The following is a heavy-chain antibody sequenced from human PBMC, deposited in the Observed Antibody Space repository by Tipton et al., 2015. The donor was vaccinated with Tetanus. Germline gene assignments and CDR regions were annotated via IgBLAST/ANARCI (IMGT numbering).Heavy chain of an antibody. D-gene: IGHD5-24*01. CDR3: ARTTRRWLHPDN. Sequence: TLSLTCDVSGGPVGSSNWWSWVRQAPGKGLEWIGEIYYSGTTNYNPSLKSRVTISTDKSKNQVSLRLNSVTAADTAVYYCARTTRRWLHPDNWGQGTLVTVSS. CDR1: GGPVGSSNW. J-gene: IGHJ4*02. CDR2: IYYSGTT. V-gene: IGHV4-4*02.